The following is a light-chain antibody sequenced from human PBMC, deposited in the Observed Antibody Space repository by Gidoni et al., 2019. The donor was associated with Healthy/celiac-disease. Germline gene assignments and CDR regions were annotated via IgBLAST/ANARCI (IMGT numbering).Light chain of an antibody. CDR3: QQYDNPPT. CDR2: DAY. Sequence: DIQMTQSPSSLSASVGSRVTITCQASKDISNYLNWYQQNPGKATKLLIYDAYNLETGVPSRFSGSGSGTDFTFTISSLQHEDIATYYCQQYDNPPTFGPGTKVDIK. V-gene: IGKV1-33*01. J-gene: IGKJ3*01. CDR1: KDISNY.